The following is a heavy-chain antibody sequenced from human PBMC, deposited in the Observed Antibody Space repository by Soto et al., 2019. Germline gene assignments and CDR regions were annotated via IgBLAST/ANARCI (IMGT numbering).Heavy chain of an antibody. CDR1: GYSFTNYW. Sequence: GESLKISCKGSGYSFTNYWIGWVRQMPGKGLEWMGMIYPDDSDTKYSPSFQGQVTFSADKSINTAYLQWSSLKASDTAIYYCARLEWLSLAGWFDTWGEGTLVTVSS. J-gene: IGHJ5*02. CDR2: IYPDDSDT. V-gene: IGHV5-51*01. D-gene: IGHD3-3*01. CDR3: ARLEWLSLAGWFDT.